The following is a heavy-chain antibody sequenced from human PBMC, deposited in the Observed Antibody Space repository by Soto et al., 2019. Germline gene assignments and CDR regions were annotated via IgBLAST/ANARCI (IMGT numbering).Heavy chain of an antibody. V-gene: IGHV4-59*01. Sequence: SETLSLTCTVSGGSISSYYWSWIRQPPGKGLEWIGYIYYSGSTNYNPSLKSRVTISVDTSKNQFSLKLSSVTAADTAVYYCARGDYGDFFDYWGQGTLVTVSS. CDR2: IYYSGST. J-gene: IGHJ4*02. D-gene: IGHD4-17*01. CDR1: GGSISSYY. CDR3: ARGDYGDFFDY.